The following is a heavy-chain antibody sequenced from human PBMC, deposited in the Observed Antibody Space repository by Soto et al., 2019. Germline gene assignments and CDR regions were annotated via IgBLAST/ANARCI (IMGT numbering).Heavy chain of an antibody. Sequence: QVQLVQSGAEVKKPGASVKVSCKASGYTFTSYGISWVRQAPGQGLEWMGWISAYNGNTNYVKKLQGRVTMTTDTSTSTADMELRRLRSDDTAVYYCAREWGRIVATIDYCYYGMDVWGQGTTVTVSS. CDR2: ISAYNGNT. CDR3: AREWGRIVATIDYCYYGMDV. CDR1: GYTFTSYG. V-gene: IGHV1-18*01. J-gene: IGHJ6*02. D-gene: IGHD5-12*01.